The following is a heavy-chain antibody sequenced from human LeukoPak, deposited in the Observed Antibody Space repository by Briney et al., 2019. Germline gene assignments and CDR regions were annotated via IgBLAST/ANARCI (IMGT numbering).Heavy chain of an antibody. D-gene: IGHD3-10*01. V-gene: IGHV3-48*04. Sequence: GGSLRLSCAASGFTFSSYSMNWVRQAPGKGLEWVSYISSSSSTIYYADSVKGRFTISRDNAKNSLYLQMNSLRAEDTAVYYCASLWLGEWGYFDYWGQGTLVTVSS. CDR1: GFTFSSYS. J-gene: IGHJ4*02. CDR3: ASLWLGEWGYFDY. CDR2: ISSSSSTI.